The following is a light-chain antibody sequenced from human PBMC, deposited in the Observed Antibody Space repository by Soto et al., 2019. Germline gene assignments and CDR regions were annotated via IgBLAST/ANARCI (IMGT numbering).Light chain of an antibody. CDR3: QQYDNSLWT. CDR2: GAS. CDR1: QTVSSVH. V-gene: IGKV3-20*01. Sequence: EIVLTQSPGTLSLSPGERASLSCRAGQTVSSVHLAWYQHKPGQAPRLLIYGASRRATGVPDRFSGSGSGTDFTLTISRLEPEDFAVYYCQQYDNSLWTFGQGTKVDIK. J-gene: IGKJ1*01.